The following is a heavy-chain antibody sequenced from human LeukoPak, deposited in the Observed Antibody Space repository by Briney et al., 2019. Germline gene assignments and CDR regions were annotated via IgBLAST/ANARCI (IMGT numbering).Heavy chain of an antibody. CDR3: ARGAYYYDNSGYYL. CDR1: GFTFSSYA. CDR2: ISYDGSNK. J-gene: IGHJ5*02. D-gene: IGHD3-22*01. Sequence: GGSLRLSCAASGFTFSSYAMHWVRQAPGKGLEWVAVISYDGSNKYYADSVKGRFTISRDNSKNTLYLQMNSLRAEDTAVYYCARGAYYYDNSGYYLWGQGTPVTVSS. V-gene: IGHV3-30*04.